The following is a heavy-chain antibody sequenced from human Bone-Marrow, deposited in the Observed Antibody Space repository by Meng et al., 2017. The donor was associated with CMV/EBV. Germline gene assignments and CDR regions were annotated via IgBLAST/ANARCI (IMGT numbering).Heavy chain of an antibody. CDR2: IVVGSGNT. D-gene: IGHD5-18*01. J-gene: IGHJ4*02. CDR3: AAEHVDTAIVLSF. Sequence: SVKVSCKASGFTFTSSAVQWVRQARGQRLEWIGWIVVGSGNTNYAQKFQERVTITRDMSTSTAYMELSSLRSEDTAVYYCAAEHVDTAIVLSFWGQGTLVTVSS. CDR1: GFTFTSSA. V-gene: IGHV1-58*01.